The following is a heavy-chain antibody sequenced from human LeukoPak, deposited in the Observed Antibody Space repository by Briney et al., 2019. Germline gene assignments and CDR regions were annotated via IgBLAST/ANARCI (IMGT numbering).Heavy chain of an antibody. CDR1: GYTFTSYD. Sequence: ASVKVSCKASGYTFTSYDINWVRQATGQGLERMGWMNPNSGNTGYAQKFQGRVTMTRNTSISTAYMELSSLRSEDTAVYYCARGSNWNDGFDYWGQGTLVTVSS. CDR3: ARGSNWNDGFDY. J-gene: IGHJ4*02. D-gene: IGHD1-20*01. V-gene: IGHV1-8*01. CDR2: MNPNSGNT.